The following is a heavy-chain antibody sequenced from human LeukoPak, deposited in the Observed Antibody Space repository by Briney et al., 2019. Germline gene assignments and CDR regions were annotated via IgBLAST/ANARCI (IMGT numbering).Heavy chain of an antibody. CDR2: ISGSGGST. Sequence: GGSLRLSCAASGFTFSSYAMSWVRQAPGKGLEWVSAISGSGGSTYYADSVKGRFTISRDDSKNTLYLQMSSLRAEDTALYYCAASSARNYFNYWGQGTLVTVFS. J-gene: IGHJ4*02. CDR1: GFTFSSYA. V-gene: IGHV3-23*01. D-gene: IGHD1-14*01. CDR3: AASSARNYFNY.